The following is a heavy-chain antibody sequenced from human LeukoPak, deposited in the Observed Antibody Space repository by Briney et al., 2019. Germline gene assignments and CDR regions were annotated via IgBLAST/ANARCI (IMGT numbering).Heavy chain of an antibody. D-gene: IGHD6-13*01. CDR1: GGSISSGSYY. CDR2: IYTSGST. V-gene: IGHV4-61*02. J-gene: IGHJ1*01. Sequence: SETLSLTCTVSGGSISSGSYYWSWIRQPAGKGLEWIGRIYTSGSTNYNPSLKSRVTISVDTSKNQFSLKLSSVTAADTAVYYCARDGAAEVYFRHWGQGTLVTVSS. CDR3: ARDGAAEVYFRH.